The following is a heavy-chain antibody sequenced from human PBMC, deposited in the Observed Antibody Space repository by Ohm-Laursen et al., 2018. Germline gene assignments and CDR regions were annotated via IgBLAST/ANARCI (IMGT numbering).Heavy chain of an antibody. Sequence: SETLSLTCIISGGAISSYYWSWIRQPAGKGLEWIGRINISGTNYNPSLKSRVAMSVDTSKNQFSLNLSSVTAADTAVYYCAGRGYWGQGTLVTVSS. CDR2: INISGT. CDR3: AGRGY. D-gene: IGHD1-26*01. J-gene: IGHJ4*02. CDR1: GGAISSYY. V-gene: IGHV4-4*07.